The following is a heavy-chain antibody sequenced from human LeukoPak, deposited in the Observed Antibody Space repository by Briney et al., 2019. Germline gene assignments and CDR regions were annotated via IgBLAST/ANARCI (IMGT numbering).Heavy chain of an antibody. CDR3: AKAAAPYNWFDP. D-gene: IGHD6-13*01. V-gene: IGHV1-18*01. J-gene: IGHJ5*02. CDR1: GYTFTSYG. CDR2: ISAYNGNT. Sequence: ASVKVSCKASGYTFTSYGISWVRQAPGQGLEWMGWISAYNGNTNYAQKLQGRVTMTTDTSTSTAYMELRSLRSDDTAVYYCAKAAAPYNWFDPWGQGTLATVSS.